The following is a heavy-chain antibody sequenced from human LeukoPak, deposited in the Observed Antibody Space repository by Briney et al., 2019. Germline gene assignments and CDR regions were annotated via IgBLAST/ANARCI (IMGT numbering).Heavy chain of an antibody. CDR3: ARAGITIFGILIDP. CDR2: INPNSGGT. J-gene: IGHJ5*02. Sequence: ASVKVSCKASGYTFTGYYMHWVRQAPGQGLEWMGWINPNSGGTNYAQKLQGRVTMTRDTSISTAYMELSRLRSDDTAVYYCARAGITIFGILIDPWGQGTLVTVSS. D-gene: IGHD3-3*01. V-gene: IGHV1-2*02. CDR1: GYTFTGYY.